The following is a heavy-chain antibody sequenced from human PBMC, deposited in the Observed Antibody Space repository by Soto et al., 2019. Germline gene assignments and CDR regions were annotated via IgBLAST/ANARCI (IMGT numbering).Heavy chain of an antibody. Sequence: EVQLVESGGGLVQPGGSLRLSCAASGFTFSSYWMSWVRQAPGKGLKWVASIKEDGSEKYYVDSVKGRFTISRDNAKNSLSLHMNSLRAEDTAVYSCTREDPGIAVAGTRYWGQGTLVTVSS. D-gene: IGHD6-19*01. V-gene: IGHV3-7*01. CDR3: TREDPGIAVAGTRY. CDR2: IKEDGSEK. J-gene: IGHJ4*02. CDR1: GFTFSSYW.